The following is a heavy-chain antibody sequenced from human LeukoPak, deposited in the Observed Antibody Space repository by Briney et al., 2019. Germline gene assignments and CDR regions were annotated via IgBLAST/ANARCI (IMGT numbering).Heavy chain of an antibody. Sequence: ASVKVSCKVSGYTLTELSMHWVRQAPGKGPEWMGGFDPEDGETIYAQRFQGRVTMTEDTSTDTAYMELSSLRSEDTAVYYCATDLTHSVYYFDYWGQGTLVTVSS. J-gene: IGHJ4*02. D-gene: IGHD5/OR15-5a*01. CDR1: GYTLTELS. CDR3: ATDLTHSVYYFDY. CDR2: FDPEDGET. V-gene: IGHV1-24*01.